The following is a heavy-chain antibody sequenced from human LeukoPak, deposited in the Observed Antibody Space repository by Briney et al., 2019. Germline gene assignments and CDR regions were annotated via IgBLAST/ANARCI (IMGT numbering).Heavy chain of an antibody. Sequence: ASVKVSCKASGYIFTSYGISWVRQAPGQGLEWMGWISVYNDNKNYAQKFQGRVTMTTDLSTSTAHMELRSLRSDDTAVYYCARDNDYVWGSYRYPGYWGQGTLVTVPS. D-gene: IGHD3-16*02. V-gene: IGHV1-18*04. J-gene: IGHJ4*02. CDR3: ARDNDYVWGSYRYPGY. CDR1: GYIFTSYG. CDR2: ISVYNDNK.